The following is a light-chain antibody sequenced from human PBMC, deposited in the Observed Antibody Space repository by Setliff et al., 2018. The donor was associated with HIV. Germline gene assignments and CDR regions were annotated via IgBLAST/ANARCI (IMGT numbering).Light chain of an antibody. CDR1: NSDVGAYNL. CDR3: CSYARRSNSLYV. V-gene: IGLV2-23*02. CDR2: EVT. Sequence: QSVLTQPASVSGSPGQSITISCTGTNSDVGAYNLVSWYQQHPGKGPKLLISEVTQRPSGVSDRFSASKSGNTASLTISGLQAEDEADYYCCSYARRSNSLYVFGTGTKVTVL. J-gene: IGLJ1*01.